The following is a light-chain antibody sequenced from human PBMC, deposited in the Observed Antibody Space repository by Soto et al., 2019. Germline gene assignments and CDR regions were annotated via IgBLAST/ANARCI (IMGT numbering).Light chain of an antibody. CDR2: EAS. CDR1: QSISSW. Sequence: GDRVTITCRASQSISSWLAWYQQKPGKAPKLLSDEASSLESGVPSRFSGSGSGTECTSTSSSLQPDDVATYYCQQYNSYSWTVGQGTKVDIK. J-gene: IGKJ1*01. V-gene: IGKV1-5*01. CDR3: QQYNSYSWT.